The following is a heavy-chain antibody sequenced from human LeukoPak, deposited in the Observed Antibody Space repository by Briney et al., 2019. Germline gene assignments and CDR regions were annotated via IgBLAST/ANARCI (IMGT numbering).Heavy chain of an antibody. CDR1: GFTFTNYD. V-gene: IGHV1-8*01. CDR2: MNPNSGDT. J-gene: IGHJ4*02. CDR3: ARGYGAYDQGHFAVIGH. Sequence: ASVKVSCKTSGFTFTNYDILWARQATGQGLEWMGWMNPNSGDTGFAQRFQGRFTMTRNTSTTTAYMELKSLRSEDTAMYYCARGYGAYDQGHFAVIGHWRQGTLVTVSS. D-gene: IGHD5-12*01.